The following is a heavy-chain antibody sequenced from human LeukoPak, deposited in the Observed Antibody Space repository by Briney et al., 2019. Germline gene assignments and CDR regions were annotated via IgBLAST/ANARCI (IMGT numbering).Heavy chain of an antibody. CDR1: GYTFTDYY. CDR3: ARGAKQY. CDR2: ISPDTGVT. Sequence: ASVKVSCKTSGYTFTDYYIHWIRQAPGQGLEWMGWISPDTGVTTSAQNFEGRVTLTWDTSVTSTFMELTNLRPDDTAVYYCARGAKQYWGQGTLVTVSS. V-gene: IGHV1-2*02. D-gene: IGHD4/OR15-4a*01. J-gene: IGHJ4*02.